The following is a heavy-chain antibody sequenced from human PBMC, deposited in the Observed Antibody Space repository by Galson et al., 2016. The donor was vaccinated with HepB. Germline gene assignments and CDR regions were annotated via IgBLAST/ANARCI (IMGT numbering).Heavy chain of an antibody. D-gene: IGHD3-10*01. J-gene: IGHJ6*02. V-gene: IGHV2-70*01. Sequence: PALVKPTQTLTLTCTFSGFSLTTRGMCVSWIRQSPGKALECLAIIDWDDDKYYNTPLRTRLSIPRDTSKNQVVLTMTNMDPLDTGTYYCARMRWTNVSAYYGMGVWGQGTTVSVSS. CDR3: ARMRWTNVSAYYGMGV. CDR1: GFSLTTRGMC. CDR2: IDWDDDK.